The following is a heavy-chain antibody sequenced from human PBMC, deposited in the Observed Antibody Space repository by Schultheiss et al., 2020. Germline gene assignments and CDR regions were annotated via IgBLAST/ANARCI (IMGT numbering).Heavy chain of an antibody. V-gene: IGHV3-23*01. CDR3: AKSPKQLWLYLDS. CDR2: ISESGVGT. CDR1: GFMFSSYA. J-gene: IGHJ4*02. Sequence: GGSLGLSCAASGFMFSSYAMNWVRQAPGKGLEWVSGISESGVGTFYAESVRGRFTISRDISKNTLYLQMNSLRAEDTAVYYCAKSPKQLWLYLDSWGQGTLVTVSS. D-gene: IGHD5-18*01.